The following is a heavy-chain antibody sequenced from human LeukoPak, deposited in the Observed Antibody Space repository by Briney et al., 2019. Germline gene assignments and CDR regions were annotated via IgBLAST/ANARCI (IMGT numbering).Heavy chain of an antibody. J-gene: IGHJ4*02. CDR2: IKQDGSEQ. Sequence: PGGSLRLSCAASGFTFSSYWMSWARQAPGKGLEWVANIKQDGSEQYYVASVRGRFTISRDNAKNSLYLQINSLRVEDTALYYCARKCYGSGAFDCWGQGTLVTVSS. D-gene: IGHD3-10*01. V-gene: IGHV3-7*04. CDR1: GFTFSSYW. CDR3: ARKCYGSGAFDC.